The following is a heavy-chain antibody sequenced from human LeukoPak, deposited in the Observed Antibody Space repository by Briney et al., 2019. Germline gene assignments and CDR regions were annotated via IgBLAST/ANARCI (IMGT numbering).Heavy chain of an antibody. Sequence: GGSLRLSCAASGFTFSSYWMNWARQAPGKGLEWVSAISGSGGSTYYADSVKGRFTISRDNSKNTLYLQTNSLRAEDTAVYYCAKNDRLGDSSGYLYYWGQGTLVTVSS. CDR3: AKNDRLGDSSGYLYY. J-gene: IGHJ4*02. CDR2: ISGSGGST. V-gene: IGHV3-23*01. CDR1: GFTFSSYW. D-gene: IGHD3-22*01.